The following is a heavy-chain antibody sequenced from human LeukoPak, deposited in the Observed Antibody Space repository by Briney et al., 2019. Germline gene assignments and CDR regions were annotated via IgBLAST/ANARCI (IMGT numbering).Heavy chain of an antibody. V-gene: IGHV4-38-2*02. J-gene: IGHJ5*02. D-gene: IGHD6-13*01. CDR1: GYSISSGYY. Sequence: PSETLSLTCTVSGYSISSGYYWDWIRQPPGKGLEWIGSIYHSGSPYYNSSLKSRVTISVDTSKNQFSLKLSSVTAADTAVYYCARGGGSSSWFSTEYNWFDPWGQGTLVTVSS. CDR2: IYHSGSP. CDR3: ARGGGSSSWFSTEYNWFDP.